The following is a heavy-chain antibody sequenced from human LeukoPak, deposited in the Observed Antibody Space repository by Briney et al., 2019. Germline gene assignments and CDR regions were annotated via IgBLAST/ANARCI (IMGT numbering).Heavy chain of an antibody. CDR2: IRSKAYGGTT. D-gene: IGHD4-17*01. CDR3: SRNYYGDSGGFFDY. J-gene: IGHJ4*02. V-gene: IGHV3-49*04. CDR1: GFTFGDYA. Sequence: PGRSLRLSCTASGFTFGDYAMSWVRQAPGKGLEWVGFIRSKAYGGTTEYAASVKGRLTISRDDSKSIAYLQMNSLKTEDTALYYCSRNYYGDSGGFFDYWGQGTLVTVSS.